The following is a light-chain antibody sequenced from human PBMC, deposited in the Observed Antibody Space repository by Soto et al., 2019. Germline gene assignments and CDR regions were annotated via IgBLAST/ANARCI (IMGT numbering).Light chain of an antibody. CDR2: TAS. CDR1: QGINSY. J-gene: IGKJ4*01. CDR3: QQLYTYPLT. Sequence: DIQLTQSPSFLSASVGDRVTVTCRASQGINSYLAWYRQKPGKAPKLLIYTASTLQSGVPSRFSGSGSGTEFTLTITSLQPEDFAAYYCQQLYTYPLTFGGGTKVDI. V-gene: IGKV1-9*01.